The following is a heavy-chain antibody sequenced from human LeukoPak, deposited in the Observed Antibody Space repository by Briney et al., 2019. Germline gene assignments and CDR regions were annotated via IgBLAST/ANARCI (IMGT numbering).Heavy chain of an antibody. CDR3: ARGRYYAMDV. CDR2: SEGSRI. J-gene: IGHJ6*02. V-gene: IGHV3-74*01. CDR1: RLTFSGHW. Sequence: GGSLRLSCAGSRLTFSGHWMHWVRHAPGKGLVWVSSEGSRISYADSVKGRFDISRDSAKNMLYLQMNSLRAEDTAVYYCARGRYYAMDVWGQGTTVIVSS.